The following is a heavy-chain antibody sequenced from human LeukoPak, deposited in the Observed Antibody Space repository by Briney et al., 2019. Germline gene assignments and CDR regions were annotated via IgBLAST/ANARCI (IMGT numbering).Heavy chain of an antibody. CDR2: INTGISTI. J-gene: IGHJ4*02. D-gene: IGHD3-10*01. CDR3: ARDKIGFGTGSHYYFDS. CDR1: GFTFSTYS. V-gene: IGHV3-48*01. Sequence: GGSLRLSCAPSGFTFSTYSMNWVRQAPGKGLEWISYINTGISTIYYADSVRGRFTIARDNAQGSVFLLMTSLRVEDTAIYYCARDKIGFGTGSHYYFDSWGRGTLVTVSS.